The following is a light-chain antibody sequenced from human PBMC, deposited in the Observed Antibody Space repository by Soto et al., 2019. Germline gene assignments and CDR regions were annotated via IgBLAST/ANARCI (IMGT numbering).Light chain of an antibody. Sequence: EIVVTQSPATLSVSPGERATLSCRVSQSVRNKVAWYQHKPGQAPRLLIYDASNRATGIPARFSGSGSGTDFTLTISSLEPEDSAIYYCQQRSSWHTFGQGTKVDIK. CDR2: DAS. V-gene: IGKV3-11*01. J-gene: IGKJ1*01. CDR1: QSVRNK. CDR3: QQRSSWHT.